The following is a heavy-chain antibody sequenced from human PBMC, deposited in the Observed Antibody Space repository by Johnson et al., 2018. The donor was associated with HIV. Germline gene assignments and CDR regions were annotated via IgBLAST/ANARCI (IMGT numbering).Heavy chain of an antibody. CDR2: IRYDGSNK. CDR1: GFTFSSYG. D-gene: IGHD6-19*01. Sequence: HVQLVESGGGVVQPGRSLRLSCAASGFTFSSYGMHWVRQAPGKGLEWVAFIRYDGSNKYYADSVKGRFTISRDNSRNTLYLQMKSLRAEDTAVYYCAKDLGITVAGRGGLDAFDIWGQGTMVTVSS. J-gene: IGHJ3*02. CDR3: AKDLGITVAGRGGLDAFDI. V-gene: IGHV3-30*02.